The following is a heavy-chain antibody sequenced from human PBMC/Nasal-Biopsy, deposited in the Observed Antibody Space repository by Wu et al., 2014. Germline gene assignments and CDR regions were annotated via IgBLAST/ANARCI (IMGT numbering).Heavy chain of an antibody. CDR3: ARTRLWFGDFLPRTFDN. CDR1: GGSFSDYF. J-gene: IGHJ4*02. D-gene: IGHD3-10*01. V-gene: IGHV4-34*01. Sequence: TLSLTCAVYGGSFSDYFWTWIRQPPGKGLEWIGEINRSGSTNYSPSLKSRVTISLDTSKNQFSLKLNSVTAADTAVYYCARTRLWFGDFLPRTFDNWGQGTLVTVSS. CDR2: INRSGST.